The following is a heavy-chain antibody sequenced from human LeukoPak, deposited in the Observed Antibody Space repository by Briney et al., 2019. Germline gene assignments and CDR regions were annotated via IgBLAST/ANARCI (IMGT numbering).Heavy chain of an antibody. D-gene: IGHD3-10*01. Sequence: PSETLSLTCTVSGGSISGYYWSWIRQPPGKGLEWIGYIYYSGSTNYNPSLKSRVTISVDTSKNQFSLKLSSVTAADTAVYYCARGPYGSGSFSFQHWGQGTLVTVSS. CDR3: ARGPYGSGSFSFQH. V-gene: IGHV4-59*01. CDR1: GGSISGYY. J-gene: IGHJ1*01. CDR2: IYYSGST.